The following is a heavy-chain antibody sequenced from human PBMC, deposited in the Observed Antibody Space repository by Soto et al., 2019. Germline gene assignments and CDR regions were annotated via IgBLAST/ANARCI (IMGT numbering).Heavy chain of an antibody. J-gene: IGHJ6*02. Sequence: DVLLVETGGGLIQPGGSLRLSCVASGFTVSSKYMSWVPQAPGKGLEWVSVLWSAGNTYYADSVRGRFTISRDSSKNTLYLEMSSLRADDTAVYYCAREAPMDVWGQGTTVIVSS. CDR3: AREAPMDV. CDR1: GFTVSSKY. V-gene: IGHV3-53*02. CDR2: LWSAGNT.